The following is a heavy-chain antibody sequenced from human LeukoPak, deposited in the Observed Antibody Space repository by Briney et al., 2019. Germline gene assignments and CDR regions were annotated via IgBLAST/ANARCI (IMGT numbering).Heavy chain of an antibody. CDR1: GYTFTGYY. Sequence: ASVKVSCKASGYTFTGYYMHWVRQAPGQGLEWMGWINPNSGGTNYAQKFQGRVTMTRDTSISTAYMELSRLRSDDTAVYYWARDYSVTLGYFDYWGQGTLVTVSS. V-gene: IGHV1-2*02. D-gene: IGHD3-16*01. CDR2: INPNSGGT. J-gene: IGHJ4*02. CDR3: ARDYSVTLGYFDY.